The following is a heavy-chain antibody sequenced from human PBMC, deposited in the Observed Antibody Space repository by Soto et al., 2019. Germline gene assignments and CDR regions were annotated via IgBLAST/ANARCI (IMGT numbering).Heavy chain of an antibody. D-gene: IGHD3-10*01. CDR1: GGSISSGDYY. CDR3: ARDGFGAWDYYGMDV. Sequence: QVQLQESGPGLVKPSQTLSLTCTVSGGSISSGDYYWSWIRQPPGKGQEWIGYIYYSGSTYYNPSLKSRVTISVDTSKNQFSLKLSSVTAADTAVYYSARDGFGAWDYYGMDVWGQGTTVTVSS. V-gene: IGHV4-30-4*01. J-gene: IGHJ6*02. CDR2: IYYSGST.